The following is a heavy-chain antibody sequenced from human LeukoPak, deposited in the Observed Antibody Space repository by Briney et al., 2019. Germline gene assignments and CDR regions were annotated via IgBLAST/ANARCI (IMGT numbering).Heavy chain of an antibody. D-gene: IGHD3-10*01. CDR1: GGSFSGYY. CDR2: INHSGST. J-gene: IGHJ5*02. V-gene: IGHV4-34*01. Sequence: SETLSLTCAVYGGSFSGYYWSWIRQPPGKGLEWIGEINHSGSTNYNPSLKSRVTISVDTSKNQFSLKLSSVTAADTAVYYCARGKGSMVRGVFNWFDPWGQGTLVIVSS. CDR3: ARGKGSMVRGVFNWFDP.